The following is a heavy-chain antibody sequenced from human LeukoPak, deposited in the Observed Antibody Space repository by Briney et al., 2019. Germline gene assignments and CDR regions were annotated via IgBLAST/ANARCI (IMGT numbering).Heavy chain of an antibody. CDR3: AGDGSGGNWFDP. V-gene: IGHV3-74*01. CDR1: GFTFSSYW. D-gene: IGHD3-10*01. CDR2: INSDGSST. J-gene: IGHJ5*02. Sequence: GGSLRLSCAASGFTFSSYWMHWVRQAPGKGLVWVSRINSDGSSTSYADSVKGRFTISRDNAKKTLYLQMDSLRAEDTAVYYCAGDGSGGNWFDPWGQGTLVTVSS.